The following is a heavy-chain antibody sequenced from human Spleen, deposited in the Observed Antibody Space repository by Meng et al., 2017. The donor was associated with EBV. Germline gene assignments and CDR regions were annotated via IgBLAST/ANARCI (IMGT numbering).Heavy chain of an antibody. D-gene: IGHD2-21*01. CDR3: VTVFGKVVVVMD. Sequence: QGQQQESGPGLVKPWGPLSLTCVVSGSTVSSNNWWSWGRQPAGKGLGLIGEIYRGGIAYNNPSLNRRVTISVDKSKNQFSLNMTSVTAADTAVYYCVTVFGKVVVVMDWGQGTLVTVSS. J-gene: IGHJ4*02. CDR2: IYRGGIA. V-gene: IGHV4-4*02. CDR1: GSTVSSNNW.